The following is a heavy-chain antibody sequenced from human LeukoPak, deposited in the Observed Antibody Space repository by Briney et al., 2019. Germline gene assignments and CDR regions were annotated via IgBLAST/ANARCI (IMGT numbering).Heavy chain of an antibody. CDR2: INPSGGNT. D-gene: IGHD3-9*01. CDR3: ARGRYYDILTGYPCDAFDI. J-gene: IGHJ3*02. Sequence: ASVKVSCKASGYTFTSYYMHWVRQAPGQGLEWMGIINPSGGNTGYAQKFQGRVTITRNTSISTAYMELSSLRSEDTAVYYCARGRYYDILTGYPCDAFDIWGQGTMVTVSS. V-gene: IGHV1-46*01. CDR1: GYTFTSYY.